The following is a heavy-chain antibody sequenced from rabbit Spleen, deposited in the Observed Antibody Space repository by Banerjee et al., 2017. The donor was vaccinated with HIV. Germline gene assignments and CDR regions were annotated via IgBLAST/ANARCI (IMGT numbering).Heavy chain of an antibody. CDR3: VRDTWAFNL. Sequence: QLVESRGGLVTPGGSLKLSCKASGFTISSNYWMNWVRQAPGKGLEWIGYIDPIFGSTYYASWVNGRFSISRENTQNTVSLQMNSLTAADTATYFCVRDTWAFNLWGPGTLVTVS. J-gene: IGHJ4*01. D-gene: IGHD3-1*01. CDR2: IDPIFGST. CDR1: GFTISSNY. V-gene: IGHV1S7*01.